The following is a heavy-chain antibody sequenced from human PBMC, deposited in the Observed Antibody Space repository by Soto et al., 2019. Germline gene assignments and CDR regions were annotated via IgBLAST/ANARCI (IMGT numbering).Heavy chain of an antibody. CDR1: GYSFTSYW. CDR3: ARYAGFWELLGEDWFDP. CDR2: IDPSDSYT. Sequence: EVQLVQSGAEVKKPGESLRISCKGSGYSFTSYWISWVRQMPGKGLEWMGRIDPSDSYTNYSPSFQGHVTISADKSISTAYLQWSSLKASDTAMYYCARYAGFWELLGEDWFDPWGQGTLVTVSS. V-gene: IGHV5-10-1*03. J-gene: IGHJ5*02. D-gene: IGHD3-10*01.